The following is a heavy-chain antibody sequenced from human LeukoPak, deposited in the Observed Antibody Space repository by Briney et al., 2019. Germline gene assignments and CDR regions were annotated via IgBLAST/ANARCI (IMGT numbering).Heavy chain of an antibody. CDR1: EFNFISHW. J-gene: IGHJ5*02. Sequence: GGSLRLSCAASEFNFISHWMHWVRQAPGKGLVWVSRISSDGTITNYADSVKGRFTISRDNAKNTLYLQMNSLKAEDTAVYYCARASIAGTKFDPWGQGTLVTVSS. D-gene: IGHD6-13*01. CDR2: ISSDGTIT. V-gene: IGHV3-74*01. CDR3: ARASIAGTKFDP.